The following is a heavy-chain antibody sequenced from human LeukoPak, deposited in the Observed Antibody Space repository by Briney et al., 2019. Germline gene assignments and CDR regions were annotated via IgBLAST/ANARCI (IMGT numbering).Heavy chain of an antibody. V-gene: IGHV3-30-3*01. CDR2: ISYDGSNK. CDR1: GFTFSSYA. Sequence: GGSLRPSCAASGFTFSSYAMHWVRQAPGKGLEWVAVISYDGSNKYYADSVKGRFTISGDNAKNSLYLQMNSLRAEDTATYYCARDNWNDCWGQGTLVAVSS. CDR3: ARDNWNDC. J-gene: IGHJ5*01.